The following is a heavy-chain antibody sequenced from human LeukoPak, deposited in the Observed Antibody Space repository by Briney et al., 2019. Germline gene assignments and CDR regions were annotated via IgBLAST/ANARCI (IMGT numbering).Heavy chain of an antibody. V-gene: IGHV4-39*01. Sequence: PSETLSLTCSVSGDSISNSFYYWGWIRQPPGKGLEWIGVIYYSGSAYYNPSLNSRLTLSLDTSKYQLSLKVTSVTAADTAVYYCARLMARNDVFDIWGQGTMVTVSS. D-gene: IGHD1-14*01. CDR3: ARLMARNDVFDI. CDR1: GDSISNSFYY. CDR2: IYYSGSA. J-gene: IGHJ3*02.